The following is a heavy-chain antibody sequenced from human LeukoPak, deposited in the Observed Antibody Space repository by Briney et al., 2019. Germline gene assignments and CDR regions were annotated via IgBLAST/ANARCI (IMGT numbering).Heavy chain of an antibody. V-gene: IGHV1-18*01. J-gene: IGHJ5*02. Sequence: ASVKVSCKASGYTFTSYGISWVRQAPGQGREWMGWISAYNGNTNYAQKLQGTVTMTTDTSTSTAYMELRSLRSDDTAVYYCARDRGHDYGDYAVGSWFDPWGQGTLVTVSS. D-gene: IGHD4-17*01. CDR3: ARDRGHDYGDYAVGSWFDP. CDR2: ISAYNGNT. CDR1: GYTFTSYG.